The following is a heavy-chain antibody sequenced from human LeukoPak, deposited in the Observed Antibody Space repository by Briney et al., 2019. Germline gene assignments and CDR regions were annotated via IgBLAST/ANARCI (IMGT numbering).Heavy chain of an antibody. Sequence: ASVKVSCKASGGTFISYAISWVRQAPGQGLERMGRIIPIFGTANYAQKFQGRVTITTDESTSTAYMELSSLRSEDTAVYYCAREIMASYSGSYYFDYWGQGTLVTVSS. CDR3: AREIMASYSGSYYFDY. J-gene: IGHJ4*02. V-gene: IGHV1-69*05. D-gene: IGHD1-26*01. CDR1: GGTFISYA. CDR2: IIPIFGTA.